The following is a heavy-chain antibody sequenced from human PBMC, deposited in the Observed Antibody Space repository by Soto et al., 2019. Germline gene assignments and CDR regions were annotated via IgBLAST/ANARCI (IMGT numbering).Heavy chain of an antibody. J-gene: IGHJ4*02. CDR3: ARVKRYFDSTGAFDY. D-gene: IGHD3-9*01. CDR2: IKQDGSEK. CDR1: GFTFSSYW. Sequence: GGSLRLSCAASGFTFSSYWMSWVRQAPGKGLEWVANIKQDGSEKYYVDSVKGRFTISRDNAKNSLYLQMNSLRAEDTAVYYCARVKRYFDSTGAFDYWGQGTLVTVSS. V-gene: IGHV3-7*05.